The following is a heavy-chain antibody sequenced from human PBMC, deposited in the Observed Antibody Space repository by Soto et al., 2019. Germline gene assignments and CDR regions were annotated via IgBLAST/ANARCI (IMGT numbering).Heavy chain of an antibody. D-gene: IGHD2-2*01. CDR2: ISGSGGST. CDR3: AKDPIVVVPADTMPGWFDP. CDR1: GFTFSSYA. J-gene: IGHJ5*02. Sequence: GGSLRLSCAASGFTFSSYAMSWVRQAPGKGLEWVSAISGSGGSTYYADSVKGRFTISRDNSKNTLYLQMNSLRAEDTAVYYCAKDPIVVVPADTMPGWFDPWGQGTLVTVSS. V-gene: IGHV3-23*01.